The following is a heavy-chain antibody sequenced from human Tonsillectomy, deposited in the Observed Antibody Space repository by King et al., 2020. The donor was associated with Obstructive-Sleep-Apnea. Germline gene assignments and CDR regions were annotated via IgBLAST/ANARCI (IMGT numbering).Heavy chain of an antibody. V-gene: IGHV4-59*08. D-gene: IGHD2-2*01. CDR3: ARSTLYGMDV. CDR2: IYYNGST. J-gene: IGHJ6*02. Sequence: QLQESGPGLVKPSETLSLTCTVSGGSISSYYWSWIRQPPGKGLEWIGYIYYNGSTNYNPSLKSRVTISVDTSKNQFSLKLSSVTAADTAVYYCARSTLYGMDVWGQGTTVTVSS. CDR1: GGSISSYY.